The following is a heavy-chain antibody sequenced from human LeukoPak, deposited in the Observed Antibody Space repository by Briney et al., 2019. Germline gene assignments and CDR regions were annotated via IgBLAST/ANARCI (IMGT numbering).Heavy chain of an antibody. V-gene: IGHV1-8*01. D-gene: IGHD3-10*01. CDR2: MNPNSGNT. CDR1: GYTFTSYD. Sequence: GASVKVSCKASGYTFTSYDINWVRQATGQGLEWMGWMNPNSGNTGYAQKFQGRVTMTRNTSISTAYMELSSLRSEDTAVYYCARGPVTMVRGVTLYYFDYWGQGTLVTVSS. CDR3: ARGPVTMVRGVTLYYFDY. J-gene: IGHJ4*02.